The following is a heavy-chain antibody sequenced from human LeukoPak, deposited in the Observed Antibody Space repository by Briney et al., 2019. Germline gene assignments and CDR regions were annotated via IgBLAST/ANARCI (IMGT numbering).Heavy chain of an antibody. CDR3: ARLAYSSGWYTRWFDP. D-gene: IGHD6-19*01. CDR2: IYYSGST. CDR1: GGSISSSSYY. V-gene: IGHV4-39*01. J-gene: IGHJ5*02. Sequence: PSETLSLTCTVCGGSISSSSYYWGWIRQPPGEGLEWIGSIYYSGSTYYNPSLKSRVTISVDTSKNQFSLKLSSVTAADTAVYYCARLAYSSGWYTRWFDPWGQGTLVTVSS.